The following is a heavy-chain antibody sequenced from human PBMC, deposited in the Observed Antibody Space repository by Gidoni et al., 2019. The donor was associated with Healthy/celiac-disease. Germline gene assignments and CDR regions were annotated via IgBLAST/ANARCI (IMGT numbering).Heavy chain of an antibody. CDR2: IYYSGCT. J-gene: IGHJ4*02. V-gene: IGHV4-39*01. Sequence: QLQLQESGPGLAKPSETLSLTCTVHGGSISSSSYYWGWIRQPPGKGLEWIGSIYYSGCTYYNPSLKSRVTISVDTSKNQFSLKLSSVTAADTAVYYCARHQYRGSGWYWVTYYFDYWGQGTLVTVSS. CDR1: GGSISSSSYY. D-gene: IGHD6-19*01. CDR3: ARHQYRGSGWYWVTYYFDY.